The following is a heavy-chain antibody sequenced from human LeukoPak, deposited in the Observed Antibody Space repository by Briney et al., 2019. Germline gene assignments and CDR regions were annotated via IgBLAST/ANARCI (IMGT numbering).Heavy chain of an antibody. CDR1: GGSISSYY. CDR2: IYYSGST. Sequence: SETLSLTCTVSGGSISSYYWSWIRQPPGKGLEWIGYIYYSGSTNYNPSRKSRVTISVDTSKNQFSLKLSSVTAADTAVYYCARDGGQRGYSYGYALDFDYWGQGTLVTVSS. CDR3: ARDGGQRGYSYGYALDFDY. V-gene: IGHV4-59*01. J-gene: IGHJ4*02. D-gene: IGHD5-18*01.